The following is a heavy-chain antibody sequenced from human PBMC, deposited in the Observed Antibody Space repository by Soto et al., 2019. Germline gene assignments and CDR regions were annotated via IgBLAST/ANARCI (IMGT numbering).Heavy chain of an antibody. D-gene: IGHD3-3*01. J-gene: IGHJ6*02. V-gene: IGHV1-18*04. CDR1: GYTFTSYG. CDR3: ARDHYDFWSGYLYYGMDV. Sequence: QVQLVQSGAEVKKPGASVKVSCEASGYTFTSYGISWVRQAPGQGLEWMGWISAYNGNTNYAQKLQGRVTMTTDTSTSTAYMELRSLRSDDTAVYYCARDHYDFWSGYLYYGMDVWGQGTTVTVSS. CDR2: ISAYNGNT.